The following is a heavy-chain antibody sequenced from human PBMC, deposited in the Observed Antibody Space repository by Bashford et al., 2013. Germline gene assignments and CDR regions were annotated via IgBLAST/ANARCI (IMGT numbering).Heavy chain of an antibody. Sequence: ASVKVSCKASGYTFSSYDINWVRQVTGQGLEWMGWMNPNSGGTNYAQKFQGRVTMTRDTSISTAYMELSRLRSDDTAVYYCARREYSSSLSYYYGMDVWGQGTTVTVSS. D-gene: IGHD6-6*01. J-gene: IGHJ6*02. CDR2: MNPNSGGT. CDR3: ARREYSSSLSYYYGMDV. CDR1: GYTFSSYD. V-gene: IGHV1-2*02.